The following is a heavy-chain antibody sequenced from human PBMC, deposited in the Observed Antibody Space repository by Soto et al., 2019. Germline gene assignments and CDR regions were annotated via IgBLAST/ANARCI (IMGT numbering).Heavy chain of an antibody. J-gene: IGHJ6*02. V-gene: IGHV3-9*01. CDR2: ISWNSGSI. D-gene: IGHD2-2*01. CDR3: AKDKQPTIVLVPDGDPYYYYGMDV. CDR1: GFTFDDYA. Sequence: EVQLVESGGGLVQHGRSLRLSCAASGFTFDDYAMHWVRQAPGNGLEWVSGISWNSGSIGYADSVKGRFTISRDNAKNSLNLQMNKLRADDSAVYYCAKDKQPTIVLVPDGDPYYYYGMDVWGQGTTVTVSS.